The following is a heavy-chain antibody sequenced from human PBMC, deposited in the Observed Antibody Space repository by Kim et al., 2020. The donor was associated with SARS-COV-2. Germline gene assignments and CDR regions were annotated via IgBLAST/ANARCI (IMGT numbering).Heavy chain of an antibody. D-gene: IGHD6-13*01. J-gene: IGHJ6*02. V-gene: IGHV4-4*02. CDR3: ARVVAAAGIAYYYGMDV. Sequence: LKSRVTISVDKSKTQFSLKLSSVTAADTAVYYCARVVAAAGIAYYYGMDVWGQGTTVTVSS.